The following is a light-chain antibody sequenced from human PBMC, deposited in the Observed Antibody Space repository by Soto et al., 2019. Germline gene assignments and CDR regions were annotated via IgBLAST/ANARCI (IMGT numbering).Light chain of an antibody. CDR2: EVT. V-gene: IGLV2-14*01. J-gene: IGLJ1*01. Sequence: QSALTQPASVSGSPGQSVTISCTGPRSDIGDSNFISWYQHSPGKSPRLLIYEVTNRPSGVSKRFSGSKAGNTASLTISGLLDDDEADYFCAAFRSGTIRVFGTGTKRTVL. CDR1: RSDIGDSNF. CDR3: AAFRSGTIRV.